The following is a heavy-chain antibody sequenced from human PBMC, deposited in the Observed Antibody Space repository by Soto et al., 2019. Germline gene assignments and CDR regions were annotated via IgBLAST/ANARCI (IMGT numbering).Heavy chain of an antibody. CDR3: ARIITGEWYYYHNGMDV. Sequence: QVTLKESGPVLVKPTETLTLTCTVSGFSLRNARMGVSWIRQPPGKALEWLAHIFSNDEKFYGTSLKSRLTLSKDTSKSQVVLTMTNMGPVDTATYYCARIITGEWYYYHNGMDVWGQGTTVTVSS. D-gene: IGHD7-27*01. J-gene: IGHJ6*02. CDR1: GFSLRNARMG. V-gene: IGHV2-26*01. CDR2: IFSNDEK.